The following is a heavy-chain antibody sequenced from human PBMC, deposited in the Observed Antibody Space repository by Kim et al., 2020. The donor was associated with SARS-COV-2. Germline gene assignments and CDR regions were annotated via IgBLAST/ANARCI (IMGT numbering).Heavy chain of an antibody. CDR2: MHPNSANT. V-gene: IGHV1-8*01. CDR1: GYTFTRYG. CDR3: ATNRDSSGGSGSSFDY. Sequence: ASVKVSCKASGYTFTRYGINWVRQATGQGLEWMGWMHPNSANTGYAQKFQDRVTKTRDTSISTAYMELTSLRSEDTAVYYCATNRDSSGGSGSSFDYWGQGTLVTVSS. D-gene: IGHD3-10*01. J-gene: IGHJ4*02.